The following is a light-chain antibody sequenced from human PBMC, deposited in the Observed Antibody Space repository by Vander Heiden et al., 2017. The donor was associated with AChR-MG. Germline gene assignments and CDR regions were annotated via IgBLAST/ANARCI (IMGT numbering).Light chain of an antibody. Sequence: EIVLRQSPGTLSLSPGERATLSCRASQSVGSNYLAWYQQKPGQAPRLLMYDASSRATGTPDRFSGSGSGTDFTLTISRLEPEDFAVYYCQQEGSSPLTFGGRTKVE. CDR2: DAS. CDR1: QSVGSNY. V-gene: IGKV3-20*01. J-gene: IGKJ4*01. CDR3: QQEGSSPLT.